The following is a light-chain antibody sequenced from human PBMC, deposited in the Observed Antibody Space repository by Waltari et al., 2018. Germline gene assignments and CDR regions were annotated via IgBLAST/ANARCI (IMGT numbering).Light chain of an antibody. CDR3: GTWDSSLGDWA. CDR1: NSNIGNNY. CDR2: ENN. V-gene: IGLV1-51*02. Sequence: QSVLTQPPSVSAAPGQKVTISCSGSNSNIGNNYVSWYQQLPGKAPKLFISENNKRPSGIPARFSGSKSGTSATLGITGLQTGDEADYYCGTWDSSLGDWAFGGGTKVTVL. J-gene: IGLJ3*02.